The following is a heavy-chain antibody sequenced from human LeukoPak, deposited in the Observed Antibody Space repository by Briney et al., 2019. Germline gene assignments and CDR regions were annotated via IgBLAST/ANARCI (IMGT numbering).Heavy chain of an antibody. CDR1: GGSISSYY. V-gene: IGHV4-59*01. CDR3: ARSHSVWTSFDY. Sequence: PSETLSLTCTVSGGSISSYYWSWIRQPPGEGLEWIGYIYYSGSTNYNPSLKSRVTISVDTSKNQLSLKLSSVTAADTAVYYCARSHSVWTSFDYWGQGTLVTVSS. J-gene: IGHJ4*02. CDR2: IYYSGST. D-gene: IGHD3/OR15-3a*01.